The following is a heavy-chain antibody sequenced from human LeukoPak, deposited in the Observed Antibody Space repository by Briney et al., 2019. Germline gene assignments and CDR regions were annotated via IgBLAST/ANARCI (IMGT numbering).Heavy chain of an antibody. CDR2: IIPIFGTA. J-gene: IGHJ4*02. Sequence: ASVKVSCKASGGTFSSYAISGVRQAPGQGLEWMGGIIPIFGTANYAQKFQGRVTITADESTSTAYMELSSLRSEDTAVYYCASGAFRDGYNYFDYWSQGTLVTVSS. D-gene: IGHD5-24*01. CDR3: ASGAFRDGYNYFDY. CDR1: GGTFSSYA. V-gene: IGHV1-69*13.